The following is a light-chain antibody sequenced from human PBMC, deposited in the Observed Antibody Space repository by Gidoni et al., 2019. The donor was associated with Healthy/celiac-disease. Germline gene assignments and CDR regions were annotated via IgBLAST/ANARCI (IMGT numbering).Light chain of an antibody. CDR1: QSISSY. V-gene: IGKV1-39*01. CDR3: QQSYSTPRT. CDR2: AAS. Sequence: IQMTQSPSSLSASVGDRVTITCRASQSISSYLNWYQQKPGKAPKLLIYAASSLQSGGPSRFSGSGSGTDFTLTISSLQSEDFATYYCQQSYSTPRTFGQGTKVEIK. J-gene: IGKJ1*01.